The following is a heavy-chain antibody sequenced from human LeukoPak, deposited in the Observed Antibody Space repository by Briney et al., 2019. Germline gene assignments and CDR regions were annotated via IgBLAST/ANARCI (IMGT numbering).Heavy chain of an antibody. Sequence: SETLSLTCTVSGYSISSGYYWGWIRQPPGKGLEWIGSIYHSGSTYYNPSLKSRVTISVDKSKNQFSLKLSSVTAADTAVYYCARLWSGYFDYWGQGTLVTVSS. CDR1: GYSISSGYY. D-gene: IGHD3-3*01. J-gene: IGHJ4*02. V-gene: IGHV4-38-2*02. CDR2: IYHSGST. CDR3: ARLWSGYFDY.